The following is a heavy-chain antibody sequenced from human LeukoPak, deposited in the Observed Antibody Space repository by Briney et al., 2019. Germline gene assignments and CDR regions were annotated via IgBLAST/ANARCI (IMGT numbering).Heavy chain of an antibody. CDR1: GFTFSSYR. CDR3: ARVPDSGYDLGGYYYYGMDV. V-gene: IGHV3-7*01. D-gene: IGHD5-12*01. J-gene: IGHJ6*02. Sequence: GVSLRLSCAASGFTFSSYRMSWLRQAPGKALEWLANIKQDGSENYYVDSVKGRFTSYRDNAKNSLYLQMNSLRAEDTAVYYCARVPDSGYDLGGYYYYGMDVWGQGTTVTVSS. CDR2: IKQDGSEN.